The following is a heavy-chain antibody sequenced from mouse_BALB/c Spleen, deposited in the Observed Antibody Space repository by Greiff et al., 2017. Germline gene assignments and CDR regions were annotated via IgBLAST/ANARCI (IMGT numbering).Heavy chain of an antibody. Sequence: EVKLMESGGGLVQPGGSMKLSCVASGFTFSNYWMNWVRQSPEKGLEWVAEIRLKSNNYATHYAESVKGRFTISRDDSKSSVYLQMNNLRAEDTGIYYCTRPGNWDYFDYWGQGTTRTVAS. CDR3: TRPGNWDYFDY. V-gene: IGHV6-6*02. CDR2: IRLKSNNYAT. D-gene: IGHD4-1*01. CDR1: GFTFSNYW. J-gene: IGHJ2*01.